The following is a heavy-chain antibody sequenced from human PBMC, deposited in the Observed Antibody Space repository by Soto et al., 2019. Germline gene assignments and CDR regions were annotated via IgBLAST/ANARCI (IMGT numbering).Heavy chain of an antibody. V-gene: IGHV1-3*01. Sequence: ASVKVSCKASGYTFTSYPTHWVRQAPGQRLEWMGWIDAGNGNTKYSQKFRGRVTFTTDTSASTAYMDLSSLRSEDTAVYYCARAGYTYGSPYDGMDVWGQGTTVTVSS. J-gene: IGHJ6*02. CDR1: GYTFTSYP. D-gene: IGHD5-18*01. CDR3: ARAGYTYGSPYDGMDV. CDR2: IDAGNGNT.